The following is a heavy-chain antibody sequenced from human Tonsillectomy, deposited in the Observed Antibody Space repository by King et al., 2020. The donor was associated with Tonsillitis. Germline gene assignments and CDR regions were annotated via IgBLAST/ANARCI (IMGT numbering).Heavy chain of an antibody. CDR3: AKEPQSSGYYPYYLDD. Sequence: VQLVESGGGVVQPGGSLSLSCAASGFTFSNYGMHWVRQAPGKGLEWVAFIQYDGSNKYYPDSVKGRFTISRDSSKNMLYLQMNNLRAEDTAVYFCAKEPQSSGYYPYYLDDWGQGTLVTVSA. V-gene: IGHV3-30*02. D-gene: IGHD3-22*01. CDR1: GFTFSNYG. CDR2: IQYDGSNK. J-gene: IGHJ4*02.